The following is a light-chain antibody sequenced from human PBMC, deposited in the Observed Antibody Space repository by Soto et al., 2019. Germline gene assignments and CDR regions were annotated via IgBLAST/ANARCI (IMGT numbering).Light chain of an antibody. CDR1: QSVSSN. Sequence: EIVMTQTPATLSVSPGERATLSCRASQSVSSNLAWYQHKPGQAASLLIHGASTRATGIPARFSGSGSGTAFTLTLSSLPSADFAVEYCQQYNKWPLTFGGGTKVEIK. V-gene: IGKV3-15*01. J-gene: IGKJ4*01. CDR3: QQYNKWPLT. CDR2: GAS.